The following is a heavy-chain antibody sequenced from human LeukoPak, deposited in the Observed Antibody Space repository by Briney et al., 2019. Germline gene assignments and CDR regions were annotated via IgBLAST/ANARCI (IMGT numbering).Heavy chain of an antibody. CDR2: IYSAGNT. V-gene: IGHV3-53*01. D-gene: IGHD3-22*01. CDR3: ARGAYYYNTSGYIHSGWFDP. J-gene: IGHJ5*02. CDR1: GFAFSIYW. Sequence: GGSLRLSCAASGFAFSIYWMSWVRQAPGKGLEWVSVIYSAGNTYYADSVKGRFTISRDNSKNTLYLQVNSLRAEDTAVYYCARGAYYYNTSGYIHSGWFDPWGQGTLVTVSS.